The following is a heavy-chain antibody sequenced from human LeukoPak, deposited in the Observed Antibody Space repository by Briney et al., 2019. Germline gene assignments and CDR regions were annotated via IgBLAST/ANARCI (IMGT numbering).Heavy chain of an antibody. D-gene: IGHD5-24*01. CDR2: INHSGST. J-gene: IGHJ4*02. CDR3: ATLGRWLQWNDY. Sequence: SETLSLTCAVYGGSFSGYYWGWIRQPPGKGLEWIGEINHSGSTNYNPSLKSRVTISVDTSKNQFSLKLSSVTAADTAVYYCATLGRWLQWNDYWGQGTLVTVSS. V-gene: IGHV4-34*01. CDR1: GGSFSGYY.